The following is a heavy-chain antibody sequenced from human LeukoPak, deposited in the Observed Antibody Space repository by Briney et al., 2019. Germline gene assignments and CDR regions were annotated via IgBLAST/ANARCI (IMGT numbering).Heavy chain of an antibody. CDR3: ARGPTPMDV. V-gene: IGHV4-34*01. J-gene: IGHJ6*02. CDR1: GGSFSGYY. Sequence: SETLSLSCAVYGGSFSGYYWSWIRQPPGKGLEWIGEINHSGSTNYNPSLKSRVTISVDTSKNQVSLKLSSVTAADTAVYYCARGPTPMDVWGQGTTVTVSS. CDR2: INHSGST.